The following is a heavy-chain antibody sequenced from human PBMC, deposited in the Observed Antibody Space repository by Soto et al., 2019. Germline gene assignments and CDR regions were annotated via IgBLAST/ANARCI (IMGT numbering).Heavy chain of an antibody. J-gene: IGHJ4*02. CDR3: ARGPGGFGDFSLDY. D-gene: IGHD3-10*01. V-gene: IGHV4-4*07. CDR1: GGSINHYY. CDR2: IYSGGST. Sequence: KPSETLSLTCAVSGGSINHYYWSWIRQPAGKGLEWIGRIYSGGSTNYNPSLKSRVTMSVDTSKNQFSLNLNSVTAADTAIYFCARGPGGFGDFSLDYWGQGTLVTAPQ.